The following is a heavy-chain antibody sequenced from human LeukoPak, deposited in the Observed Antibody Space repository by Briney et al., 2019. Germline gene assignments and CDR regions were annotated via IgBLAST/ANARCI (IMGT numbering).Heavy chain of an antibody. V-gene: IGHV4-4*02. Sequence: SGTLSLTCAVSGGSISSSNWWSWVRQPPGKGLEWIGEIYHSGSTNYNPSLKSRVTISVDTSKNQFSLKLSSVTAADTAVYYCAGGRGEQLVRYYFDYWGQGTLVTVSS. J-gene: IGHJ4*02. CDR3: AGGRGEQLVRYYFDY. CDR2: IYHSGST. CDR1: GGSISSSNW. D-gene: IGHD6-13*01.